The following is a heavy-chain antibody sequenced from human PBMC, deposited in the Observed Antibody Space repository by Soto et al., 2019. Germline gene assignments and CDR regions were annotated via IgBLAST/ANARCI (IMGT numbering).Heavy chain of an antibody. J-gene: IGHJ6*02. D-gene: IGHD2-15*01. CDR2: IYYRSKWFH. V-gene: IGHV6-1*01. CDR1: GDSVSSNGAC. CDR3: ARVHCSAGTCLYGLDF. Sequence: SQTLSLTCVISGDSVSSNGACWNWIRQSPSRGIQWLGRIYYRSKWFHDYAASVESRMAINPDTSRNQFSLQLNYVTPEDTAVYYCARVHCSAGTCLYGLDFWGQGTTVTVSS.